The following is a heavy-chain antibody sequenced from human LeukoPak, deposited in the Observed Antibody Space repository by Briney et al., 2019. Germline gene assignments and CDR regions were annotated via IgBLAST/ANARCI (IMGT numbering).Heavy chain of an antibody. CDR2: IRSKAYGGTT. V-gene: IGHV3-49*03. Sequence: PGGSLRLPCTASGFTFGDYAMSWFRQAPGKGLEWVGFIRSKAYGGTTEYAASVKGRFTISRDDSKSIAYLQMNSLKTEDTAVYYCTRGGDIVVVVAATLDYWGQGTLVTVSS. CDR1: GFTFGDYA. D-gene: IGHD2-15*01. J-gene: IGHJ4*02. CDR3: TRGGDIVVVVAATLDY.